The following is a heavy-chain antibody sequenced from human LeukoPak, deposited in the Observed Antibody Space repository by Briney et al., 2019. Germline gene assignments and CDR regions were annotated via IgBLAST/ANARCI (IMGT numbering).Heavy chain of an antibody. Sequence: SETLSLTCTVSGGSISSYYWSWIRQPPGRGLEWIGYIYYSGSTNYNPSLKSRVTISVDTSKNQFSLKLNSVTAADTAVYYCARQGGSSSAYYWFDPWGQGTLVTVSS. CDR1: GGSISSYY. CDR2: IYYSGST. J-gene: IGHJ5*02. D-gene: IGHD3-22*01. V-gene: IGHV4-59*08. CDR3: ARQGGSSSAYYWFDP.